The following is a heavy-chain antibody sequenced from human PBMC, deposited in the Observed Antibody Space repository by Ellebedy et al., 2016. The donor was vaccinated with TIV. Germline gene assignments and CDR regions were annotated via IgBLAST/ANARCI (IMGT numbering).Heavy chain of an antibody. CDR3: ARVGETIAVAGTKDY. CDR2: ISAYNGNT. Sequence: AASVKVSCKASGYTFTSYGISWARQAPGQGLEWMGWISAYNGNTNYAQKLQGRVTMTTDTSTSTAYMELRSLRSDDTAVYYCARVGETIAVAGTKDYWGQGTLVTVSS. V-gene: IGHV1-18*01. CDR1: GYTFTSYG. D-gene: IGHD6-19*01. J-gene: IGHJ4*02.